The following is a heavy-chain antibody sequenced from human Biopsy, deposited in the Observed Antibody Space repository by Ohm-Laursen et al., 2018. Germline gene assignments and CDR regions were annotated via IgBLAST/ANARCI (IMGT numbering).Heavy chain of an antibody. J-gene: IGHJ4*02. V-gene: IGHV1-69*13. D-gene: IGHD1-26*01. CDR3: ARDRSSGSYSPSDY. CDR2: IIPIFGTA. CDR1: GGTFSSHA. Sequence: VKISCKPSGGTFSSHAISSVRQAPGQGLEWMGGIIPIFGTAEYAQNFQGRLTITADESTSTSYMDLISLRSEDTAVYYCARDRSSGSYSPSDYWGQGTLVTVSS.